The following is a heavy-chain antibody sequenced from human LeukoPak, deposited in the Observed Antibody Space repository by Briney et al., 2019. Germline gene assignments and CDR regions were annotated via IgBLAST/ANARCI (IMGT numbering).Heavy chain of an antibody. CDR3: ARGAMVTSGVL. V-gene: IGHV3-23*01. D-gene: IGHD5-18*01. CDR2: ISDSGGGT. Sequence: GGSLRLSCAASGFTFSSYAMSWVRQAPGKGLEWVSTISDSGGGTYSADSVKGRFTISRDNSNNTLYLQMNSLRAEDTAVYYCARGAMVTSGVLWGQGTLVTVSS. J-gene: IGHJ4*02. CDR1: GFTFSSYA.